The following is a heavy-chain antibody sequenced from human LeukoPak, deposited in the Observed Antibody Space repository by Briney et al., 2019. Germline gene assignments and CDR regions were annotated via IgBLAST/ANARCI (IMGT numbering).Heavy chain of an antibody. CDR2: IYYSGST. CDR3: ARESRRIAAAGPSYYMDV. CDR1: GGSISSSSYY. J-gene: IGHJ6*03. Sequence: SETLSLTCTVSGGSISSSSYYWGWIRQPPGKGLEWIGSIYYSGSTYYNPSLKSRVTISVDTSKNQFSLKLRSMTAADTAVYYCARESRRIAAAGPSYYMDVWGRGTTVTVSS. D-gene: IGHD6-13*01. V-gene: IGHV4-39*07.